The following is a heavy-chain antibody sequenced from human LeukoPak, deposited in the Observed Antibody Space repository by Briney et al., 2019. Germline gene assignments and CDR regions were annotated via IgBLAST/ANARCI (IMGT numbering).Heavy chain of an antibody. D-gene: IGHD3-10*01. CDR2: IYYSGST. CDR1: GGSTSIYF. CDR3: ARRVPSGSGSYDFDY. V-gene: IGHV4-59*01. J-gene: IGHJ4*02. Sequence: PSETLSLTRTVSGGSTSIYFWSWIRQPPREGLERIGYIYYSGSTNYNPSLKSRVTMSVDTSKNQFSLKLNSVTAADTAVYYCARRVPSGSGSYDFDYWGEGTLVTVCS.